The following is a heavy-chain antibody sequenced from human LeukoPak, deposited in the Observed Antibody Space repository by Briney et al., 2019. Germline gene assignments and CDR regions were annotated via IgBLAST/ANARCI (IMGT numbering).Heavy chain of an antibody. J-gene: IGHJ4*02. CDR2: IDPSSSTI. CDR1: GFIFSTYR. CDR3: ARDGRIGEFFSSPGY. Sequence: GGSLRPSCVTSGFIFSTYRMNWVRQAPGKGLEWISFIDPSSSTIYYADSVKGRFTISRDNAKNSLYLHMNSLRAEDTAIYYCARDGRIGEFFSSPGYWGQGTRVTVSS. D-gene: IGHD3-10*01. V-gene: IGHV3-48*01.